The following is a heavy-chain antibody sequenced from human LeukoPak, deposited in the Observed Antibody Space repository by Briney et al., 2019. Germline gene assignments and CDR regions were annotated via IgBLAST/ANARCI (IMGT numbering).Heavy chain of an antibody. D-gene: IGHD1-7*01. CDR1: GFAFSSYA. J-gene: IGHJ6*02. CDR2: ISGSGAST. CDR3: ARGQSGTTVYYGMDV. V-gene: IGHV3-23*01. Sequence: GGSLRLSCGASGFAFSSYAMNWVRQAPGKGLEWVSAISGSGASTYYADSVKGRFTISRDNSKNTLYLQMNSLRVDDTAVYYCARGQSGTTVYYGMDVWGQGTTVTVSS.